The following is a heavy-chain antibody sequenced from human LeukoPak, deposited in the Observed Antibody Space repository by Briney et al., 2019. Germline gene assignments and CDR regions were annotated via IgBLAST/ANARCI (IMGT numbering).Heavy chain of an antibody. CDR1: GYTFTSYA. Sequence: AASVKVSCKASGYTFTSYAMNWVRQAPGQGLEWMGWINTNTGNPTYAQGFTGRFVFSLDTSVSTAYLQISSLKAEDTAVYYCARKNPTPLPYSSGWYGYYYYYGMDVWGQGTTVTVSS. V-gene: IGHV7-4-1*02. D-gene: IGHD6-19*01. CDR2: INTNTGNP. J-gene: IGHJ6*02. CDR3: ARKNPTPLPYSSGWYGYYYYYGMDV.